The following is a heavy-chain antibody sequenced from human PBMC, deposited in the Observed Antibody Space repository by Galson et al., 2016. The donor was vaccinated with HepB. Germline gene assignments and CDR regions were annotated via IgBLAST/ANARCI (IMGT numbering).Heavy chain of an antibody. CDR3: ARATTSVTTWAY. D-gene: IGHD4-11*01. J-gene: IGHJ4*02. V-gene: IGHV3-7*03. Sequence: SLRLSCAASGFTFSSYWMSWVRQAPGKGLEWVASIKPDGSDIKYVDSVRGRSTVSRDNAKDSLYLQMNSLRAEDTAVYYCARATTSVTTWAYWGQGTLVTVSS. CDR2: IKPDGSDI. CDR1: GFTFSSYW.